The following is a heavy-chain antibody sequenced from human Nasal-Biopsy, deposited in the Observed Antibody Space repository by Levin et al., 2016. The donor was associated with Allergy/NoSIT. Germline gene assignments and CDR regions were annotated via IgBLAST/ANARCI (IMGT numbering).Heavy chain of an antibody. J-gene: IGHJ4*02. CDR1: GFAFRDQY. CDR2: VSSNGRYT. V-gene: IGHV3-11*03. D-gene: IGHD3-10*01. Sequence: GESLKISCEASGFAFRDQYMTWLRQAPGKGLEWLSYVSSNGRYTSYADSVKGRFTISRDNIKKTLFLQMSDLRVEDTAVYYCAVSQWYYIFWGQGTLLTVSS. CDR3: AVSQWYYIF.